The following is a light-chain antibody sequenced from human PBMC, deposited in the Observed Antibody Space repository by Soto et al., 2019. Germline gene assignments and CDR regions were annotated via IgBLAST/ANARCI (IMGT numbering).Light chain of an antibody. J-gene: IGKJ5*01. V-gene: IGKV1-39*01. CDR1: QSISSY. CDR2: AAS. CDR3: QQSYRTSIT. Sequence: DIQMTQSPSSLSASVGDRVTITCRESQSISSYLNWYQQKPGKAPKLLIYAASSLQSGFPSRFSGSGSWTNFTLTISSLQPEYFATYYCQQSYRTSITFGQGTRLDIK.